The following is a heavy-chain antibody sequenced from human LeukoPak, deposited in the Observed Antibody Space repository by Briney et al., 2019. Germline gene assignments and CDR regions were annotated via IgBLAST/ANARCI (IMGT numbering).Heavy chain of an antibody. Sequence: ASVKVSCKTSGYAFTSYGINWMRQAPGQGLEWMGRISAHNGNANYAQKFQGRVTMTTDTLATTAYMELRSLRSDDTAVYYCATVTYGSETAQAFDIWGQRAMVTVSS. CDR2: ISAHNGNA. CDR1: GYAFTSYG. CDR3: ATVTYGSETAQAFDI. J-gene: IGHJ3*02. D-gene: IGHD3-10*01. V-gene: IGHV1-18*01.